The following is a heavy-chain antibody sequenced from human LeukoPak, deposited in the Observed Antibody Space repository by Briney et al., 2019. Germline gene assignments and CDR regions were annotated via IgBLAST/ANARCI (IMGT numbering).Heavy chain of an antibody. CDR2: IYYSGST. CDR1: GGSISNYY. Sequence: SETLSLTCTVSGGSISNYYWSWIRQPPGKGLEWIGYIYYSGSTNYNPSLKSRVTISVDSSKNQFSLKLSSVTAADTAVYYCARHFAFSYYYMDVWGKGTTVTVSS. V-gene: IGHV4-59*08. J-gene: IGHJ6*03. CDR3: ARHFAFSYYYMDV.